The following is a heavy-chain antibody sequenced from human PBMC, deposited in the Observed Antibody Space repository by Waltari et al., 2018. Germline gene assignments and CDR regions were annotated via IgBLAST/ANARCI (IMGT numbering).Heavy chain of an antibody. J-gene: IGHJ3*02. D-gene: IGHD3-22*01. CDR1: GGSFSGYY. CDR3: ARETRYYYDSSEGDAFDI. V-gene: IGHV4-34*01. Sequence: QVQLQQWGAGLLKPSETLSLTCAVYGGSFSGYYWSWIRQPPGKGLEWIGEINHSGSTNYNPSLKSRVTISVDTSKNQFSLKLSSVTAADTAVYYCARETRYYYDSSEGDAFDIWGQGTMVTVSS. CDR2: INHSGST.